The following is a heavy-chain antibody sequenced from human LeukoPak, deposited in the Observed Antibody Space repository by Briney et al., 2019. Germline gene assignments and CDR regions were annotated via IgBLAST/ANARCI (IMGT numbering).Heavy chain of an antibody. CDR3: ARAIAAVGTGTDFDY. J-gene: IGHJ4*02. D-gene: IGHD6-13*01. V-gene: IGHV4-38-2*01. Sequence: SETLSLTCAVSGYSISSGYYWGWIRQPPGKGLEWIGSIYQSGSTYYNPSLKSRVTVLVDTSKNQFSLKLNSVTAADTAMYYCARAIAAVGTGTDFDYWGQGTLVTVSS. CDR1: GYSISSGYY. CDR2: IYQSGST.